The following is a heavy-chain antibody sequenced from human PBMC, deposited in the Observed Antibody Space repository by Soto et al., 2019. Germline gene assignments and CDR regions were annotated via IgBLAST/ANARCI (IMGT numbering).Heavy chain of an antibody. V-gene: IGHV4-34*01. CDR1: GGSFSGYY. CDR2: INHSGST. CDR3: AESARAGGWFDP. D-gene: IGHD3-10*01. Sequence: SETLSLTCAVYGGSFSGYYWSWIRQPPGKGLEWIGEINHSGSTNYNPSLKSRVTISVDTSKNQFSLKLGSVTAADTAVYYCAESARAGGWFDPWGQGTLVTVSS. J-gene: IGHJ5*02.